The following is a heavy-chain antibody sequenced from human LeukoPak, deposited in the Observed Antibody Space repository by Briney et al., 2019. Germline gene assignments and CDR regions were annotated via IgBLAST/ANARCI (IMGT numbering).Heavy chain of an antibody. D-gene: IGHD3-22*01. J-gene: IGHJ3*02. CDR1: GGSISSYY. CDR2: IYYSGST. Sequence: ASETLSLTCTVSGGSISSYYWSWIRQPPGKGLEWIGYIYYSGSTNYNPSLKSRVTISVDTSKNQFSLKLSSVTAADTAVYYCARHPTMIRWGFAFDIWGQGTMVTVSS. V-gene: IGHV4-59*08. CDR3: ARHPTMIRWGFAFDI.